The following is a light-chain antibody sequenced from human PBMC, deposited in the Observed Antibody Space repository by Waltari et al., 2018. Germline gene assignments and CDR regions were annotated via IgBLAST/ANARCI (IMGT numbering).Light chain of an antibody. CDR1: SSDIGVYNH. V-gene: IGLV2-14*03. J-gene: IGLJ1*01. Sequence: QSALTQPASVSGSPGQSITISCTGTSSDIGVYNHVSWYQQRPGKAPKLMVYDVTNRPSGVSDRFSGSKSDYTASLTISGLQAEDEADYYCSSYTTSISYVFGTGTRVTVL. CDR2: DVT. CDR3: SSYTTSISYV.